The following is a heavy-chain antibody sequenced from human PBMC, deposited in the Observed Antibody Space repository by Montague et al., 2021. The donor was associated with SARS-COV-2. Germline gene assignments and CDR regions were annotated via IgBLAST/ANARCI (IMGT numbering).Heavy chain of an antibody. Sequence: SLRLSCAASGFTFSSYSMHWVRQAPGKGLEWVAVISYDGSNEYYAASLKGRVTISRDNSKNTLYMQMNSLRTEDTAVYYCARVPRGELFFDYWGQETLVTVSS. J-gene: IGHJ4*02. D-gene: IGHD3-10*01. CDR1: GFTFSSYS. CDR3: ARVPRGELFFDY. CDR2: ISYDGSNE. V-gene: IGHV3-30*04.